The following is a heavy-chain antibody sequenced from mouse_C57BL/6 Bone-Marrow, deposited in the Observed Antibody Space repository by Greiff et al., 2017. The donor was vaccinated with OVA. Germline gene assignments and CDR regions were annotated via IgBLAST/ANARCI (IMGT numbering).Heavy chain of an antibody. CDR2: INPSSGYT. D-gene: IGHD2-13*01. CDR1: GYTFTSYT. CDR3: ASDFWFAY. Sequence: QVQLQQSGAELARPGASVKMSCKASGYTFTSYTMHWVKQRPGQGLEWIGYINPSSGYTKYTQKFKDKATLTADKSSSTAYMQLSSLTSEDSAVCYCASDFWFAYWGQGTLVTVSA. J-gene: IGHJ3*01. V-gene: IGHV1-4*01.